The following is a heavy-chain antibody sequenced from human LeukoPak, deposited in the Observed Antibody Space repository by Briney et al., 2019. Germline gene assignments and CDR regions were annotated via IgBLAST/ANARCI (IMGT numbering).Heavy chain of an antibody. Sequence: SETLSLTCTVSGDSISTYYWNCIRQPAGKGLEWIGRIYTSGSTNYNPSLKSRVTMSVDTSKNQFSLRLSSVTAADTAVYYCARQTAKNVDTARFDYWGQGTLVTVSS. CDR2: IYTSGST. CDR3: ARQTAKNVDTARFDY. CDR1: GDSISTYY. J-gene: IGHJ4*02. V-gene: IGHV4-4*07. D-gene: IGHD5-18*01.